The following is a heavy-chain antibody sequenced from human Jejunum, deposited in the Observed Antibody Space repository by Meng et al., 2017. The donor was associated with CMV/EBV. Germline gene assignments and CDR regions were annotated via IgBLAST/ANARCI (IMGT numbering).Heavy chain of an antibody. CDR1: GFTFSSYE. V-gene: IGHV3-48*03. Sequence: SGFTFSSYEFNWVRQAPGKGLEWLSHINPGGTTIYYADSVKGRFTISRDDAKSSLYLQMSSLRADDTAVYYCARELPASWEPFDYWGQGTLVTVSS. J-gene: IGHJ4*02. CDR2: INPGGTTI. D-gene: IGHD1-26*01. CDR3: ARELPASWEPFDY.